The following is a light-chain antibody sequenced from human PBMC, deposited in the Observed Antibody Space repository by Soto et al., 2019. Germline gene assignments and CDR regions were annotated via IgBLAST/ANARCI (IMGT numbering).Light chain of an antibody. J-gene: IGKJ5*01. CDR1: QSVRSN. CDR3: HQYSNWSSIT. CDR2: GAS. V-gene: IGKV3-15*01. Sequence: EIVMTQSPATLSVSPGERATLSCRASQSVRSNLAWYQQKPGQAPRLLIDGASTRATGIPARFSGSGSGTEFTLTISSLQSEYFAVYYCHQYSNWSSITCGPGTRLEIK.